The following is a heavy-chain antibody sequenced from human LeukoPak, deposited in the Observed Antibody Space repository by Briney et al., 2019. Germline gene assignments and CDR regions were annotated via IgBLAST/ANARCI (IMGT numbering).Heavy chain of an antibody. CDR2: INPGGSST. J-gene: IGHJ4*02. CDR3: ARSNQADDY. V-gene: IGHV3-74*01. CDR1: GSTFSSYW. Sequence: GGSLRLSCAASGSTFSSYWMHWVRQVPGKGLVWVSRINPGGSSTAYADSVKGRFTISRDNAKNTLYLQMDSLRAEDTAIYYCARSNQADDYWGQGTLVTVSS. D-gene: IGHD1-14*01.